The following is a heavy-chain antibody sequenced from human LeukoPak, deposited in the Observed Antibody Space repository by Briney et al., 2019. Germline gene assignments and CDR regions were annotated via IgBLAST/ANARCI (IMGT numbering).Heavy chain of an antibody. Sequence: GGSLRLSCAASGFTFSSYAMHWVRQAPGKGLEWVAVISYDGSNKYYADSVKGRFTISRDNSKNTLYLQMNSLRAEDTAVCYCARDLDQLLVWGFYYYGMDVWGQGTTVTVSS. V-gene: IGHV3-30-3*01. CDR2: ISYDGSNK. D-gene: IGHD2-2*01. J-gene: IGHJ6*02. CDR1: GFTFSSYA. CDR3: ARDLDQLLVWGFYYYGMDV.